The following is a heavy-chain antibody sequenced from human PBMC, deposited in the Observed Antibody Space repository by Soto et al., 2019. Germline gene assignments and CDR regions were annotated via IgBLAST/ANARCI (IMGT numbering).Heavy chain of an antibody. CDR3: ARPYGDYPENWFDP. D-gene: IGHD4-17*01. J-gene: IGHJ5*02. V-gene: IGHV1-69*01. CDR2: IIPIFGTA. Sequence: QVQLVQSGAEVKKPGASVKVSCKASGYTFTGYYMHWVRQAPGQGLEWMGGIIPIFGTANYAQKFQGRVTITADESTSTAYMELSSLRSEDTAVYYCARPYGDYPENWFDPWGQGTLVTVSS. CDR1: GYTFTGYY.